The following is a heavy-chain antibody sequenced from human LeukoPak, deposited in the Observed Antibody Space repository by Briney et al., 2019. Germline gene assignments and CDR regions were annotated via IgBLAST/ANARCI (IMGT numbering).Heavy chain of an antibody. CDR3: ARDLADTYGVYFDY. CDR2: INPNSGGT. D-gene: IGHD3-16*01. CDR1: GYTFTGYY. Sequence: ASVKVSCKASGYTFTGYYMHWVRQAPGQGLEWMGWINPNSGGTNYAQKFQGRVTMTRDTSISTAYMELSRLRSDDTAVYYCARDLADTYGVYFDYWGQGTLVTVSS. J-gene: IGHJ4*02. V-gene: IGHV1-2*02.